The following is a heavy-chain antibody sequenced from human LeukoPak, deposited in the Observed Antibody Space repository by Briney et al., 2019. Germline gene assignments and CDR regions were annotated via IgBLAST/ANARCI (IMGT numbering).Heavy chain of an antibody. CDR3: ARGLSSGSSIDY. CDR2: MNPNSGNT. Sequence: ASVKVSCKASGYTFTSYDINWVRQATGQGLEWVGWMNPNSGNTGYAQKFQGRVTMTRNTSISTAYMELSSLRSEDTAVYYCARGLSSGSSIDYWGQGTLVTVSS. D-gene: IGHD1-26*01. V-gene: IGHV1-8*01. J-gene: IGHJ4*02. CDR1: GYTFTSYD.